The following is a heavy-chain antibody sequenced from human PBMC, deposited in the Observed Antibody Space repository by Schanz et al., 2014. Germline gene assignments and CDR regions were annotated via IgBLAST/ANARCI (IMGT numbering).Heavy chain of an antibody. CDR3: ARERGYCSGGSCLTFDY. D-gene: IGHD2-15*01. CDR1: GFTFSSYG. Sequence: QVQLVESGGGVVQPGRSLRLSCAASGFTFSSYGMHWVRQAPGKGLEWVAAMSYDGSIKYYGDSVKGRFTISRDNSKNTLYLHMNTLRSEDTAVYYCARERGYCSGGSCLTFDYWGQGTLXTVSS. V-gene: IGHV3-30*03. CDR2: MSYDGSIK. J-gene: IGHJ4*02.